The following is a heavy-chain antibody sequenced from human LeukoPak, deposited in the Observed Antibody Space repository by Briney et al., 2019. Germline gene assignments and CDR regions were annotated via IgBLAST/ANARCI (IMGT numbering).Heavy chain of an antibody. J-gene: IGHJ4*02. Sequence: GESLRLSCAASGFTFSDYYMSWIRQPPGKGLEWVSYISSSGSTIYYADSVKGRFTISRDNAKNSLYLQMNSLRAEDTAVYYCARDSRYYDSSGYESWGQGTLVTVSS. CDR1: GFTFSDYY. V-gene: IGHV3-11*01. D-gene: IGHD3-22*01. CDR3: ARDSRYYDSSGYES. CDR2: ISSSGSTI.